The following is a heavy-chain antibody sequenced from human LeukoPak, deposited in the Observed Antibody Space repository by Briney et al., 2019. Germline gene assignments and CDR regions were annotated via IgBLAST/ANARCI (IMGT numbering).Heavy chain of an antibody. D-gene: IGHD3-22*01. J-gene: IGHJ4*02. Sequence: GGSLRLSCAASGFTFSDYYMSWIRQAPGKGLEWVSYISSSGSTIYYADSVKGRFTISRDNAKNSLYLQMNSLRAEDTAVYYCAKSRSYYYDSSGYLDYWGQGTLVTVSS. V-gene: IGHV3-11*01. CDR2: ISSSGSTI. CDR3: AKSRSYYYDSSGYLDY. CDR1: GFTFSDYY.